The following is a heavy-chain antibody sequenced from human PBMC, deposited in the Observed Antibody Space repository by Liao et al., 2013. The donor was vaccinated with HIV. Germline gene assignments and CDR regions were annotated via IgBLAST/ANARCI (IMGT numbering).Heavy chain of an antibody. CDR3: ARGHYDSSSLDY. Sequence: QVQLQESGPGLLKPSQTLSLTCNVSGVSISSGDYYWSWIRQPPGKGLEWIGYIYYSGSTYYNPSLKSRITISVDTSKNQFSLKLSSVTAADTAVYYCARGHYDSSSLDYWGQGTLVTVSS. CDR1: GVSISSGDYY. V-gene: IGHV4-30-4*08. D-gene: IGHD3-22*01. CDR2: IYYSGST. J-gene: IGHJ4*02.